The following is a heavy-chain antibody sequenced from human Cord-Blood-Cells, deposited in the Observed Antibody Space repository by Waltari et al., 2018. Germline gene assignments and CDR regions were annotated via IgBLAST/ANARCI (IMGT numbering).Heavy chain of an antibody. D-gene: IGHD3-3*01. Sequence: QVQLQESGPGLVKPSQTLSLTCTVSGGSISSGDSYWSRIRQPPGKGLEWIGYIYYSGSTYYNPSLKSRVTISVDTSKNQFSLKLSSVTAADTAVYYCAGRSGYYIEGDYFDYWGQGTLVTVSS. CDR3: AGRSGYYIEGDYFDY. V-gene: IGHV4-30-4*01. J-gene: IGHJ4*02. CDR1: GGSISSGDSY. CDR2: IYYSGST.